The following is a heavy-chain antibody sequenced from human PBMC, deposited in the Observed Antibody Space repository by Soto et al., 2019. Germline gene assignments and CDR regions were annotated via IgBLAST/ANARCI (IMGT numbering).Heavy chain of an antibody. D-gene: IGHD3-10*01. J-gene: IGHJ4*02. V-gene: IGHV3-21*01. CDR1: GFTFSSYS. Sequence: EVQLVESGGGLVKPGGSLRLSCAASGFTFSSYSMNWVRQAPGKGLEWVSSISSSSSYIYYADSVKGRFTISRDNAKNSLYLQMNSLRAEDTAVYYCARLDYGSGSSPVSVDYWGQGTLVTVSS. CDR2: ISSSSSYI. CDR3: ARLDYGSGSSPVSVDY.